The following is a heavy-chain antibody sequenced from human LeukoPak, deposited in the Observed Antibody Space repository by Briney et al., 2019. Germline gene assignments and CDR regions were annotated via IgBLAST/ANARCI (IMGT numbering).Heavy chain of an antibody. J-gene: IGHJ4*02. CDR1: GGSISSYY. Sequence: PSETLSLTCTVSGGSISSYYWSWIRQPPGKGLEWIGYIYYSGSTNYNPSLKSRVTISVDTSKNQFSLKLSSVTAADTPVYYCARLSGYSYGLRSYFDYWGQGTLVTVSS. CDR2: IYYSGST. V-gene: IGHV4-59*08. CDR3: ARLSGYSYGLRSYFDY. D-gene: IGHD5-18*01.